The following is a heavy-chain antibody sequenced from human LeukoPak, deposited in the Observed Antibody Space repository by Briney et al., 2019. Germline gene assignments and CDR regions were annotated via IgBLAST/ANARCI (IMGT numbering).Heavy chain of an antibody. CDR3: ARDKTIFGVASYYYYGMDV. CDR1: VFTFSSYA. J-gene: IGHJ6*02. CDR2: ISYDGSRK. V-gene: IGHV3-30-3*01. Sequence: GGSLRLSCAASVFTFSSYAVHRVRQAPGKGLEWVAVISYDGSRKYYADSVKGRFTISRDNSKNTLYLQMNSLRAEDTAVYYCARDKTIFGVASYYYYGMDVWGQGTTVTVSS. D-gene: IGHD3-3*01.